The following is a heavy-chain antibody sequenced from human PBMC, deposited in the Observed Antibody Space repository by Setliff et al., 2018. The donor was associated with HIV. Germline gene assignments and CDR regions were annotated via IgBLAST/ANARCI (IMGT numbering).Heavy chain of an antibody. D-gene: IGHD5-18*01. CDR2: VFYSGRS. Sequence: SETLSLTCIVSGGSINTNSFYWAWIRQSPGKGLEWLGSVFYSGRSYYNPSLKSRVTVSVDTSTNHLSLRLTSVTAADTAVYYCARQTSYDRGYSYCFDEWGHGTLVTVSS. V-gene: IGHV4-39*01. CDR1: GGSINTNSFY. J-gene: IGHJ4*01. CDR3: ARQTSYDRGYSYCFDE.